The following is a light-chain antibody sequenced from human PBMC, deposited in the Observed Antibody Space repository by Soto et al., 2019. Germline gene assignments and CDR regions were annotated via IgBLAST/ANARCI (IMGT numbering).Light chain of an antibody. CDR1: QSLLHSNGYNY. J-gene: IGKJ5*01. CDR2: LGS. CDR3: MQALQTPPT. Sequence: DIVVTQSPLSLPVTPGDPASISCRSSQSLLHSNGYNYLDWYLQKPGQSPQLLIYLGSNRASGVPDRFSGSGSGTDFTLKISRVEAEDVGVYYCMQALQTPPTFGQGTRLEIK. V-gene: IGKV2-28*01.